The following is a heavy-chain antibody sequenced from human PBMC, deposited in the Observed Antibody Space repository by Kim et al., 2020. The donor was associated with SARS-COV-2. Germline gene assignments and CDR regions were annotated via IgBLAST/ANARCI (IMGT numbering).Heavy chain of an antibody. J-gene: IGHJ6*02. CDR1: GFTFSSYG. V-gene: IGHV3-33*06. CDR3: AKDRAPYSSGWYGYYYYYGMDV. D-gene: IGHD6-19*01. Sequence: GGSLRLSCAASGFTFSSYGMHWVRQAPGKGLEWVAVIWYDGSNKYYADSVKGRFTISRDNSKNTLYLQMNSLRAEDTAVYYCAKDRAPYSSGWYGYYYYYGMDVWGQGTTVTVSS. CDR2: IWYDGSNK.